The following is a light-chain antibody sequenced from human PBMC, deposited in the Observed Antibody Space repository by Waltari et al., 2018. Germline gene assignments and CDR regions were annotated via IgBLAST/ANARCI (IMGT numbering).Light chain of an antibody. CDR2: EVT. CDR1: SSDVGNYNL. Sequence: QSGLTQPAPVSGSPGQSITISCTGTSSDVGNYNLVSWYQQYPGKAPKLLVYEVTKRTSGVADRSAGSKSGNTASLTIYGLQSEDEADYYCCSYAGLGIYVFGTGTKVTVL. J-gene: IGLJ1*01. V-gene: IGLV2-23*02. CDR3: CSYAGLGIYV.